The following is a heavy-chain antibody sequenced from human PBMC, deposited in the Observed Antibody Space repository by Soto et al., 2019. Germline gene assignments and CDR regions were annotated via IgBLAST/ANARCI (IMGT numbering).Heavy chain of an antibody. J-gene: IGHJ4*02. CDR1: GFSFRTYA. V-gene: IGHV3-23*01. CDR2: ISSNGRT. CDR3: AREVVTTQWYFDN. Sequence: EVQLLESGGGLVQPGESLRLSCAASGFSFRTYAMSWVRQAPGRGLEWVALISSNGRTDYANSVTGRFTISRDVSQNTVSLQMNSLRAEDTATYYCAREVVTTQWYFDNWGQGIQVTVSS. D-gene: IGHD1-1*01.